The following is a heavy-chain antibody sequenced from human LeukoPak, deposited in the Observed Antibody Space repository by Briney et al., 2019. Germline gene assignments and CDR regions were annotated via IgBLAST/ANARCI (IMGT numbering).Heavy chain of an antibody. Sequence: GASVKVSCRASGYTFTGYYMHWVRQAPGQGLEWMGWINPNSGGTNYAQKFQGRVTMTRDTSISTAYMELSRLRSDDTAVYYCARADVYTGNWNAKADAFDIWGQGTMVTVSP. D-gene: IGHD1-20*01. CDR2: INPNSGGT. J-gene: IGHJ3*02. CDR3: ARADVYTGNWNAKADAFDI. V-gene: IGHV1-2*02. CDR1: GYTFTGYY.